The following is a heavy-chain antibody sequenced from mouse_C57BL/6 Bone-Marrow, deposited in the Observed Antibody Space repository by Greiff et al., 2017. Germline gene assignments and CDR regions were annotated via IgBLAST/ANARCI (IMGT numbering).Heavy chain of an antibody. J-gene: IGHJ3*01. D-gene: IGHD1-1*01. CDR2: IHPNSGST. V-gene: IGHV1-64*01. CDR1: GYTFTSYW. CDR3: ARYYGSSYGFAY. Sequence: QVQLQQPGAELVKPGASVKLSCKASGYTFTSYWMHWVKQRPGQGLEWIGMIHPNSGSTNYNEKFKSKATLTVDKSSSTAYMQLSSLTSEDSAVYHCARYYGSSYGFAYWGQGTLVTVSA.